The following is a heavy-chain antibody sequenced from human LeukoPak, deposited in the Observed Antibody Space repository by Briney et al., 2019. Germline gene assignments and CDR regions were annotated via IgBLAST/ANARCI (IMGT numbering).Heavy chain of an antibody. D-gene: IGHD2-2*01. CDR3: ARRPRTVPVPYFDY. CDR2: IYYSGST. Sequence: PSETLSLTCTVSGGSISSSSYYWGWLRQPPGKGLEWLGSIYYSGSTYYNPSLKSRVTISVDTSKNQFSLKLSSVTAADTAVYYCARRPRTVPVPYFDYWGQGTLVTVSS. J-gene: IGHJ4*02. CDR1: GGSISSSSYY. V-gene: IGHV4-39*01.